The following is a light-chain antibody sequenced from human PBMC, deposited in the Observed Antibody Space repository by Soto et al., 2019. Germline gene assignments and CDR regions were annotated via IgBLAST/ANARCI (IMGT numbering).Light chain of an antibody. J-gene: IGLJ1*01. CDR3: SSYTSSSTPNRV. Sequence: QSALTQPASVSGAPGQSITISCTGTSSDVGGYNYVYWYQQHPGKAPKLMIYDVSNRPSGVSNRFSGSKSGNTASLTTSGLQAADEADYYCSSYTSSSTPNRVFGTGTKLTVL. CDR1: SSDVGGYNY. V-gene: IGLV2-14*01. CDR2: DVS.